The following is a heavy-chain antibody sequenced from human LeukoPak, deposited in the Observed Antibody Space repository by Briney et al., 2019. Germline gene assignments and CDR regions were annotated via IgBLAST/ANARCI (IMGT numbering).Heavy chain of an antibody. CDR3: AREQRVTIFGVVLQPNWFDP. CDR2: IIPIFGTA. CDR1: GGTFISYA. D-gene: IGHD3-3*01. Sequence: SVKVSCKASGGTFISYAISWVRQAPGQGLEWMGGIIPIFGTANYAQKFQGRVTITADESTSTAYMELSSLRSEDTAVYYCAREQRVTIFGVVLQPNWFDPWGQGTLVTVSS. J-gene: IGHJ5*02. V-gene: IGHV1-69*13.